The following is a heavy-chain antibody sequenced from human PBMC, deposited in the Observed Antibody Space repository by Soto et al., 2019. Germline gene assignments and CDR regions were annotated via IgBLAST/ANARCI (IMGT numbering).Heavy chain of an antibody. CDR2: IKSKTDGGTT. D-gene: IGHD2-15*01. CDR3: TTLVVVAARGSY. Sequence: PGGSLRLSCAASGFTFSNAWMSWVRQAPGKGLEWVGRIKSKTDGGTTDYAAPVKGRFTISRDDSKNTLYLQMNSLKTEDTAVYYCTTLVVVAARGSYGGQGTLVTVSS. CDR1: GFTFSNAW. V-gene: IGHV3-15*01. J-gene: IGHJ4*02.